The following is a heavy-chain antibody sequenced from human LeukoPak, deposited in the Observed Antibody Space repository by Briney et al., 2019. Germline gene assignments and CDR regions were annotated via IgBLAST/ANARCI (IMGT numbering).Heavy chain of an antibody. CDR2: IRYDGSNK. CDR1: GFTFSSYG. CDR3: AKTAFIVGATTVDY. J-gene: IGHJ4*02. D-gene: IGHD1-26*01. Sequence: GGSLRLSCAASGFTFSSYGMHWVRQAPGKGLEWVAFIRYDGSNKYYADSVKGRFTISRDNSKNTLYLQMNSLRAEDTAVYYCAKTAFIVGATTVDYWGQGTLGTVSS. V-gene: IGHV3-30*02.